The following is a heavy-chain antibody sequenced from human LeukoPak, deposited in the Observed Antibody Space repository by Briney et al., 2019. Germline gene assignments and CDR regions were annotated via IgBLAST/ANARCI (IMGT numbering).Heavy chain of an antibody. CDR1: GGTFSSYA. V-gene: IGHV1-69*05. CDR3: AVWRWLHPGGFDY. Sequence: GSSVKVSCKASGGTFSSYAISWVRQAPGQGLEWMGRIIPIFGTANYAQKFQGRVTITTDESTSTAYMELRSLRSDDTAVYYCAVWRWLHPGGFDYWGQGTLVTVSS. CDR2: IIPIFGTA. J-gene: IGHJ4*02. D-gene: IGHD5-24*01.